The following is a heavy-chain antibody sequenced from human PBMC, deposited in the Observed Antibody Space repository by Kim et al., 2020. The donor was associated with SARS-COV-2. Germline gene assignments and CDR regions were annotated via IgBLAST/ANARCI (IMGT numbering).Heavy chain of an antibody. Sequence: ASVKVSCKASGYTFTSYGISWVRQAPGQGLEWMGWISAYNGNTNYAQKLQGRVTMTTDTSTSTAYMELRSLRSDDTAVYYCARDALQLLYYYDSSGYYPLNWFDPWGQGTLVTVSS. CDR1: GYTFTSYG. V-gene: IGHV1-18*01. CDR3: ARDALQLLYYYDSSGYYPLNWFDP. D-gene: IGHD3-22*01. J-gene: IGHJ5*02. CDR2: ISAYNGNT.